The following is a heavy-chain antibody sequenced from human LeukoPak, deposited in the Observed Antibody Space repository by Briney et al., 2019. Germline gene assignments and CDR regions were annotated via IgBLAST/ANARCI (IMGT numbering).Heavy chain of an antibody. Sequence: GGSLRLSCAASGFTFSSYATHWVRQAPGKGLEWVAVISYDGSNKYYADSVKGRFTISRDNSKNTLYLQMNSLRAEDTAVYYCARDPYSSSWKRIDYWGQGTLVTVSS. V-gene: IGHV3-30-3*01. CDR2: ISYDGSNK. J-gene: IGHJ4*02. CDR1: GFTFSSYA. D-gene: IGHD6-13*01. CDR3: ARDPYSSSWKRIDY.